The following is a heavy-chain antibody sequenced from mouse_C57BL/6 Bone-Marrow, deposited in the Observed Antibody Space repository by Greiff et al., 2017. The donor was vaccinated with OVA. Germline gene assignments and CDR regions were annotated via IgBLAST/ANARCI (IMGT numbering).Heavy chain of an antibody. Sequence: QVQLQQSGPELVKPGASVKISCKASGYTFTDYYINWVKQRPGQGLEWIGWIFPGSGSTYYNEKFKGKATLTVDKSSSTAYMLLRSLTSEDSAVYFCARSKGLRSFDYWGQGTTLTVSS. J-gene: IGHJ2*01. V-gene: IGHV1-75*01. CDR2: IFPGSGST. D-gene: IGHD2-4*01. CDR1: GYTFTDYY. CDR3: ARSKGLRSFDY.